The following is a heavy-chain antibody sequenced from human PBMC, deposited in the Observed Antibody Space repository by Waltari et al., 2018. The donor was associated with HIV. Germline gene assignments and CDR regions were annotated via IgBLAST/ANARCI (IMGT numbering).Heavy chain of an antibody. CDR1: YFTFGDYA. CDR3: ARDTLNFYFGLDV. J-gene: IGHJ6*02. V-gene: IGHV3-48*02. Sequence: PGGSLRLSCAASYFTFGDYAMNWVRQSPGKGLEWIAYISSTSFNIKYAPSVKGRFTISRDNTKNSLELQMNNLRDEDTAVYYCARDTLNFYFGLDVWGQGTTVTVS. CDR2: ISSTSFNI.